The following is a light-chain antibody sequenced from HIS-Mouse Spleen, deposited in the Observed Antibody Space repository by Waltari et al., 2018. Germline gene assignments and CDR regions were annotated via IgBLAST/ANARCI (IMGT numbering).Light chain of an antibody. CDR3: QQYNNWLT. CDR2: GAS. CDR1: QSVSSN. V-gene: IGKV3-15*01. Sequence: ATLSVSPGERATLSCRASQSVSSNLAWYQQKPGQAPRLLIYGASTRATGIPARFSGSGSGTEFTLTISSMQSEDFAVYYCQQYNNWLTFGGGTKVEIK. J-gene: IGKJ4*01.